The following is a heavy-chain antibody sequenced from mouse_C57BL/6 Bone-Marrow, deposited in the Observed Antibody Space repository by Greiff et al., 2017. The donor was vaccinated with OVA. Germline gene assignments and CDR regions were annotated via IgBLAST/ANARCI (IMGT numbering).Heavy chain of an antibody. CDR2: ISDGGSYT. J-gene: IGHJ2*01. CDR1: GFTFSSYA. Sequence: EVQFVESGGGLVKPGGSLKLSCAASGFTFSSYAMYWVRQTPEKRLEWVATISDGGSYTYYPGNVKGRVTISRDKAYNNLYLQMSHLKSEDTAMYYCARGCFDYWGQGTTLTVSS. CDR3: ARGCFDY. V-gene: IGHV5-4*01.